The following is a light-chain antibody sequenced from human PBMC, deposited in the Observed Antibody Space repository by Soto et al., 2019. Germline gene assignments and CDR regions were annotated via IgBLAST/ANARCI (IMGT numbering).Light chain of an antibody. CDR2: LNSDGSH. Sequence: QPVLTQSPSASASLGTSVKLTCTLSSGHSSYAIAWHQQQPEKGPRYLMKLNSDGSHNKGDGIPDRFSGSSSGAERYLTISSLQSEDEADYYCQTWGPGPLVVFGGGTKLTVL. J-gene: IGLJ2*01. V-gene: IGLV4-69*01. CDR3: QTWGPGPLVV. CDR1: SGHSSYA.